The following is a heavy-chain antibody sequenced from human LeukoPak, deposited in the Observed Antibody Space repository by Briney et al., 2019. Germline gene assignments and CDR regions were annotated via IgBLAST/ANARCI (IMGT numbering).Heavy chain of an antibody. D-gene: IGHD2-2*01. CDR1: GFTFSSYA. CDR2: ISSSSSYI. V-gene: IGHV3-21*01. J-gene: IGHJ1*01. Sequence: GGSLRLSCAASGFTFSSYAMSWVRQAPGQGLEWVSSISSSSSYIYYADSVKGRFTISRDNAKNSLYLQMNSLRAEDTAVYYCARDPLPYCSSTSCYRYFQHWGQGTLVTVSS. CDR3: ARDPLPYCSSTSCYRYFQH.